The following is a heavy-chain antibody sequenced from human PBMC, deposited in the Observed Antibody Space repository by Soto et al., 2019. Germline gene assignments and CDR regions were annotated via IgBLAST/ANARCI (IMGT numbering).Heavy chain of an antibody. Sequence: ASVKVSCKASGYTFTSYAMHWVRQAPGQRLEWMGWINAGNGNTKYSQKFQGRVTITRDTSASTAYMELSSLRSEDTAVYYCAKDYLRFLEWLDPPQGFDYWGQGTLVTVSS. J-gene: IGHJ4*02. CDR1: GYTFTSYA. D-gene: IGHD3-3*01. CDR2: INAGNGNT. V-gene: IGHV1-3*01. CDR3: AKDYLRFLEWLDPPQGFDY.